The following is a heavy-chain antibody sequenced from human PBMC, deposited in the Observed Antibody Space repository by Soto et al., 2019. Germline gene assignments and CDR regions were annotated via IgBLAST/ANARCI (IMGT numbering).Heavy chain of an antibody. V-gene: IGHV4-31*03. CDR3: ARSRESSGYYSNYGMDV. CDR1: GGSISSGGYY. J-gene: IGHJ6*02. CDR2: IYYSGST. D-gene: IGHD3-22*01. Sequence: PSETLSLTCTVSGGSISSGGYYWSWIRQHPGKGLEWIGYIYYSGSTYYNPSLKSRVTISVDTSKNQFSLKLSSVTAADTAVYYCARSRESSGYYSNYGMDVWGQGTTVTVSS.